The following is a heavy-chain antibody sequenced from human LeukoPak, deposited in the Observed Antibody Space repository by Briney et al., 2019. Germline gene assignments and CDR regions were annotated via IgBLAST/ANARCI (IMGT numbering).Heavy chain of an antibody. CDR2: IYYDGDT. CDR1: GGSIGRFY. V-gene: IGHV4-59*08. Sequence: SETLSLTCSVSGGSIGRFYWSWVRKPPGKGLEWIAYIYYDGDTDYNPSLKSRVTMSVDTSKNRYSLKLTSVTAADTAVYYCARNTGSYEAFDFWGQGILVTVSS. D-gene: IGHD1-26*01. J-gene: IGHJ4*02. CDR3: ARNTGSYEAFDF.